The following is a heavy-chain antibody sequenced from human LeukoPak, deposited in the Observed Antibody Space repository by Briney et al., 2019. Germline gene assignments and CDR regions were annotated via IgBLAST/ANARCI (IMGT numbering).Heavy chain of an antibody. CDR2: IRYDGSNK. V-gene: IGHV3-30*02. CDR1: GFTFSSYA. J-gene: IGHJ5*02. Sequence: GGSLRLSCAASGFTFSSYAMHWVRQAPGKGLEWVAFIRYDGSNKCYADSVKGRFTISRDNSKNTLYLQMNSLRAEDTAVYYCAKGKARYCSSTSCYTNWFDPWGQGTLVTVSS. D-gene: IGHD2-2*02. CDR3: AKGKARYCSSTSCYTNWFDP.